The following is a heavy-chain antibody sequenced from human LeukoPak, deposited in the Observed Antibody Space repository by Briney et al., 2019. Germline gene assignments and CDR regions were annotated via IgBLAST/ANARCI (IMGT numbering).Heavy chain of an antibody. CDR2: ITAGNGNT. J-gene: IGHJ4*02. D-gene: IGHD3-22*01. CDR3: ARHNSAYFGPIDY. CDR1: GYIFISYA. Sequence: ASVKVSCKASGYIFISYAMHWVRQAPGQRLEWMGWITAGNGNTEYSQKFQGRVTITRDTSATTAYMELRSLRSEDTAIYYCARHNSAYFGPIDYWGQGTLVTVSS. V-gene: IGHV1-3*01.